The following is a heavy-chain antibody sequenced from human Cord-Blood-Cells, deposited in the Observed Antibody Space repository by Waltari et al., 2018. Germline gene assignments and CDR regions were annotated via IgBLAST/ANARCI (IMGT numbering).Heavy chain of an antibody. V-gene: IGHV4-4*02. J-gene: IGHJ2*01. CDR3: ARGDYYGSGSYWYFDL. CDR1: GGSISSRNW. Sequence: QVQLQESGPGLVKPSGTLSLTCAVSGGSISSRNWWSWVRQPPGKGMEWIGEIYHSGSTNYNPSLKSRVTISVDKSKNQFSLKLSSVTAADTAVYYCARGDYYGSGSYWYFDLWGRGTLVTVSS. D-gene: IGHD3-10*01. CDR2: IYHSGST.